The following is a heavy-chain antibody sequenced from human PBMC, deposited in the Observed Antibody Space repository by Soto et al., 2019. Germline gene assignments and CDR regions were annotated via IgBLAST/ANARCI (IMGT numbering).Heavy chain of an antibody. V-gene: IGHV4-31*03. CDR2: IYYSGST. J-gene: IGHJ4*02. CDR3: ARGAHVTVGGVMVFDY. Sequence: QVQLQESGPGLVKPSQTLSLTCTVSGGSISSGGYYWSWIRQHPGKGLEWIGYIYYSGSTYYNPSLKSRVTISVDTSKHQVSLKLSSVTAADTAVYYCARGAHVTVGGVMVFDYWGQGTLVTVSS. D-gene: IGHD3-16*01. CDR1: GGSISSGGYY.